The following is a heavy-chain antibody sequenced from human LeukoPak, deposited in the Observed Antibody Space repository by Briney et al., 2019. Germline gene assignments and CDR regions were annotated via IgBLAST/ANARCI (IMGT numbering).Heavy chain of an antibody. D-gene: IGHD3-22*01. V-gene: IGHV3-15*01. Sequence: GGSLRLSCAASGFTFSNAWMSWVRQAPGKGLEWVGRIKSKTDGGTTDYAAPVKGRFTISRDDSKNTLYLQMNSLKTEDTAVYYCTTDQYYYDSSGYYSYNWFDPWGQGPRSPSPQ. CDR3: TTDQYYYDSSGYYSYNWFDP. CDR1: GFTFSNAW. J-gene: IGHJ5*02. CDR2: IKSKTDGGTT.